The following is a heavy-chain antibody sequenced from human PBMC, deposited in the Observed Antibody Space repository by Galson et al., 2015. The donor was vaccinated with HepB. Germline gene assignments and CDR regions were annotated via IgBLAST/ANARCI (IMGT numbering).Heavy chain of an antibody. Sequence: SLRLSCAASGFTFRSYAMHWVRQAPGKGLEWVAVISYDGSNKYYADSVKGRFTISRDNSKNTLYLQMNSLRAEDTAVYYCAREPLKIAVAGLYWGQGTLVTVSS. V-gene: IGHV3-30-3*01. CDR1: GFTFRSYA. J-gene: IGHJ4*02. CDR2: ISYDGSNK. D-gene: IGHD6-19*01. CDR3: AREPLKIAVAGLY.